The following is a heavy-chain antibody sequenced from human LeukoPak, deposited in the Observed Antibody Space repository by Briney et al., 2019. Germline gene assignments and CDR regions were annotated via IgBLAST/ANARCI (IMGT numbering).Heavy chain of an antibody. Sequence: ASVKVSSQASGYPFPGYYMHWVRPAPGQGLGWVGWINPNSGGTKYAQKFQGRVTMTRDTSIRTAYMELSSLTSDDTAVYYCARELLPAVTEGWFDPWGQGTLVTVSA. CDR2: INPNSGGT. V-gene: IGHV1-2*02. CDR3: ARELLPAVTEGWFDP. J-gene: IGHJ5*02. D-gene: IGHD2-2*01. CDR1: GYPFPGYY.